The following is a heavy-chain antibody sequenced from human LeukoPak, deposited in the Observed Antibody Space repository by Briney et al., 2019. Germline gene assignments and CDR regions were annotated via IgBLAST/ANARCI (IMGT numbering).Heavy chain of an antibody. D-gene: IGHD4-23*01. CDR3: ARVGYGVNKLDW. Sequence: ASVKVSCKTAGYTYTSYGISWVRQAPGQGLKWLGWLSGNNGNTNYAQKVQGRITMSADTSTSTAYMELRSLTSDDTAVYFCARVGYGVNKLDWWGQGTLITVSS. CDR1: GYTYTSYG. J-gene: IGHJ4*02. V-gene: IGHV1-18*01. CDR2: LSGNNGNT.